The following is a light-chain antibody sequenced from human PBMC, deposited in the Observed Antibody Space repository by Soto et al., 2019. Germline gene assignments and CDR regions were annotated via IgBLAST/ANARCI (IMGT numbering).Light chain of an antibody. Sequence: EIVLTQSPGTLSLSPGDRATLSCRASQSVSSSYLAWYQQKPGQAPRLLIYGASSRATGIPDRLSGSGSGTDYPLTIIRLEPEASAEYSCQQYGRTFGQGTKVEIK. CDR3: QQYGRT. V-gene: IGKV3-20*01. CDR2: GAS. CDR1: QSVSSSY. J-gene: IGKJ1*01.